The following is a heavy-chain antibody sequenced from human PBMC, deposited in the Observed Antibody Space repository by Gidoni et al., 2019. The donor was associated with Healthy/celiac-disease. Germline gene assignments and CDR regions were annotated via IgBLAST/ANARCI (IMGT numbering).Heavy chain of an antibody. CDR1: GYTFTSYA. J-gene: IGHJ6*02. D-gene: IGHD2-2*01. CDR2: INAGNGNT. Sequence: QVQLVQSGAEVKKPGASVKVSCKASGYTFTSYAMHWVRQAPGQRLEWMGWINAGNGNTKYSQKFQGRVTITRDTSASTAYMELSSLRSEDTAVYYCAREGDIVVVPAAIGGNYYGMDVWGQGTTVTVSS. V-gene: IGHV1-3*01. CDR3: AREGDIVVVPAAIGGNYYGMDV.